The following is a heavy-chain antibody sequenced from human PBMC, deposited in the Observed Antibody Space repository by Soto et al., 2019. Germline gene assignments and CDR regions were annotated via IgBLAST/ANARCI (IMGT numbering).Heavy chain of an antibody. D-gene: IGHD1-26*01. CDR1: GGSITSSSYY. CDR3: ATKEGGGSNISTSAP. CDR2: IYYSGST. V-gene: IGHV4-39*01. Sequence: QLHLRESGPGLVKPSETLSLTCTVSGGSITSSSYYWGWIRQPPGKGLEWIGSIYYSGSTYYTPSLKGQVTISVHTPKNLFSLKLSSVPAAHTALFYCATKEGGGSNISTSAPWGQGTLVTVSS. J-gene: IGHJ5*02.